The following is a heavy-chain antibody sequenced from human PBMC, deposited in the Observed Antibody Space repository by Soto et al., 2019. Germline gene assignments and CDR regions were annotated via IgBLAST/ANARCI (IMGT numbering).Heavy chain of an antibody. J-gene: IGHJ6*02. Sequence: GGSLRLSCAASGFTFSSYGMHWVRQAPGKGLEWVAVIWYDGSNKYYADSVKGRFTISRDNSKNTLYLQMNSLRAEDTAVYYCARVGGSCSSTSCSFIYYYYGMDVWGQGTTVTVSS. CDR3: ARVGGSCSSTSCSFIYYYYGMDV. V-gene: IGHV3-33*01. D-gene: IGHD2-2*01. CDR1: GFTFSSYG. CDR2: IWYDGSNK.